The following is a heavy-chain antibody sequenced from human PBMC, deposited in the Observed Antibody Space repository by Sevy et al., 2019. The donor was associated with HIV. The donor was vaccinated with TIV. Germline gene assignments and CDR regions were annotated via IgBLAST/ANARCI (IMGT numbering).Heavy chain of an antibody. J-gene: IGHJ4*02. CDR1: GGSISDSNYY. CDR2: GYYDGTT. CDR3: AREKEWLVRLNDY. D-gene: IGHD6-19*01. Sequence: SETLSLTCIVSGGSISDSNYYWGWIHQPPGKGLEWIGSGYYDGTTDYNPSLKSRVTISVDTSKNHLSLKLRSVTAADTAVYYCAREKEWLVRLNDYWGQGILVTVSS. V-gene: IGHV4-39*02.